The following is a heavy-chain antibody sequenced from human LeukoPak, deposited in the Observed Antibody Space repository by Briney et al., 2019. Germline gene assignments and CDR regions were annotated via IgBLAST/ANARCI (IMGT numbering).Heavy chain of an antibody. D-gene: IGHD6-13*01. CDR3: ARVIAAAGTDYFDY. V-gene: IGHV4-4*07. Sequence: SETLSLTCTVSGGSISSYYWSWIRQPAGKGLEWIGRIYTSGSTNYNPSLKSRVTMSVDTSKNQFSLKLSSVTAADTAVYYCARVIAAAGTDYFDYWGQGTLVTVSS. CDR1: GGSISSYY. J-gene: IGHJ4*02. CDR2: IYTSGST.